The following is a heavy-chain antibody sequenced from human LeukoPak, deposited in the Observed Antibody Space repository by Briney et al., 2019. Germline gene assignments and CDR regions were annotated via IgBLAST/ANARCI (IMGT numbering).Heavy chain of an antibody. Sequence: GGSLRLSCAASGSTFSGSAIHWVRQASGKGLEWVGRIRSKINTYATAYAASVKGRFTISRDNSKNTLYLQMNSLRAEDTAVYYCARARSYDILTGTPHYGMDVWGQGTTVTVSS. CDR3: ARARSYDILTGTPHYGMDV. J-gene: IGHJ6*02. CDR2: IRSKINTYAT. D-gene: IGHD3-9*01. CDR1: GSTFSGSA. V-gene: IGHV3-73*01.